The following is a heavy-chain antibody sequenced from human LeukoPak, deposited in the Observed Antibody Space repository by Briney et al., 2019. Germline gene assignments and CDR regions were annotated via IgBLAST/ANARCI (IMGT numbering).Heavy chain of an antibody. D-gene: IGHD6-13*01. CDR2: ISYDGSNK. J-gene: IGHJ3*02. CDR1: GFTFSSYA. V-gene: IGHV3-30-3*01. Sequence: GGSLRLSCAASGFTFSSYAMHWVRQAPGKGLEWVAVISYDGSNKYYADSVKGRFTISRDNSKNTLYLQMNSLRAEDTAVYYCARVPGRIAAAFVAFDIWGQGTMVTVSS. CDR3: ARVPGRIAAAFVAFDI.